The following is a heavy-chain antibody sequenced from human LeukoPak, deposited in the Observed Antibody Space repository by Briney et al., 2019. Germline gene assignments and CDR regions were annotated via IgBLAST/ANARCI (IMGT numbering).Heavy chain of an antibody. J-gene: IGHJ4*02. CDR3: ARDGIGAATVEYYFDY. D-gene: IGHD2-15*01. V-gene: IGHV3-33*01. Sequence: GSLRLSCAASGFTFSSYGMHWVRQAPGKGLEWVAVIWYDGSTKYYADSVKGRFIISRDNSKNTLYLQMNSLRAEDTAVYYCARDGIGAATVEYYFDYWGQGTLVAVPS. CDR1: GFTFSSYG. CDR2: IWYDGSTK.